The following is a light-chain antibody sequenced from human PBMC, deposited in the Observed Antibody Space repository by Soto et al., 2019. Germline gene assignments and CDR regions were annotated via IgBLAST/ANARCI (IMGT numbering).Light chain of an antibody. Sequence: DVVMTQSPLSLPVTLGQPASISCRSSHSLVYSDGTAYLSWFQQRPGQSPRRLIYRVSNRDSGVPDRFSGSGSDTDFTLKMSRVEAEDVGVYYCMQGTHWPPTFGQGTKVEIK. V-gene: IGKV2-30*01. J-gene: IGKJ1*01. CDR2: RVS. CDR3: MQGTHWPPT. CDR1: HSLVYSDGTAY.